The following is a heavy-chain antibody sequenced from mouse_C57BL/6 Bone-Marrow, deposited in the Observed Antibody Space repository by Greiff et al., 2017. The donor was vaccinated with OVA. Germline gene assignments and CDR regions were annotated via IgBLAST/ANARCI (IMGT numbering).Heavy chain of an antibody. J-gene: IGHJ2*01. CDR1: GFTFSSYG. CDR3: ARHHGDY. Sequence: EVKLMESGGDLVKPGGSLKLSCAASGFTFSSYGMSWVRQTPDKRLEWVATISSGGSYTYYPDSVKGRFTISRDKAKNTLYLQMSSLKSEDTAVYYCARHHGDYWGQGTTLTVSS. V-gene: IGHV5-6*01. CDR2: ISSGGSYT.